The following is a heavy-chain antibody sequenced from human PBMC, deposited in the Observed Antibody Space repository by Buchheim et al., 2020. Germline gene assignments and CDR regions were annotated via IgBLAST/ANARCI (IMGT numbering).Heavy chain of an antibody. J-gene: IGHJ6*02. D-gene: IGHD2-2*01. Sequence: VQLQESGPGLVKPSQTLSLTCTVPGGSISSGGYYWSWIRQHPGKGLEWIGYIYYSGSTYYNPSLKSRVTISVDTSKNQFSLKLSSVTAADTAVYYCARDPRCSSTGCYDGMDVWGQGTT. CDR3: ARDPRCSSTGCYDGMDV. CDR2: IYYSGST. V-gene: IGHV4-31*03. CDR1: GGSISSGGYY.